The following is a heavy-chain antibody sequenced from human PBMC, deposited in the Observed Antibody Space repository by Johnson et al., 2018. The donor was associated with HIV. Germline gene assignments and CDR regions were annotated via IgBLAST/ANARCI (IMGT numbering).Heavy chain of an antibody. CDR1: GFTFSDYY. CDR2: ISSSGST. V-gene: IGHV3-11*06. D-gene: IGHD6-13*01. CDR3: AKCIWGSSLIDVFDI. J-gene: IGHJ3*02. Sequence: QVQLVESGGGLVQPGGSLKLSCAASGFTFSDYYMNWIRQAPGKGLEWVSYISSSGSTNYADSVKGRFTISRDNSKNTLYLQMNRLRAEDTAVYYCAKCIWGSSLIDVFDIWGQGTMVTVSS.